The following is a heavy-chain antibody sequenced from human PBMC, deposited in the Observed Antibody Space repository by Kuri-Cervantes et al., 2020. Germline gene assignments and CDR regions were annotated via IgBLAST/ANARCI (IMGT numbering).Heavy chain of an antibody. CDR3: ARGSYYDFWSGYHPLYYFDY. CDR2: ISYDGSNK. J-gene: IGHJ4*02. D-gene: IGHD3-3*01. Sequence: GGSLRLSCAAFGFTFSSYAMHWVRQAPGKGLEWVAVISYDGSNKYYADSVKGRFTISRDNSKNTLYLQMNSLRAEDTAAYYCARGSYYDFWSGYHPLYYFDYWGKGTLVTVSS. V-gene: IGHV3-30-3*01. CDR1: GFTFSSYA.